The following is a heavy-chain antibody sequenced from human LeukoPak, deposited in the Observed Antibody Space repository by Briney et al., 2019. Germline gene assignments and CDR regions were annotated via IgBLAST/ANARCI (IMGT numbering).Heavy chain of an antibody. Sequence: GESLKISCKGSGYSFTSYWIGWVRQMPGKGLEWMGIIYPGDSDTRYSPSFQGQVTISADKSISTAYLQWSSLKASDTAMYYCARGRTYYYDSSGYYKHSGQGTLVTVSS. V-gene: IGHV5-51*01. D-gene: IGHD3-22*01. CDR1: GYSFTSYW. J-gene: IGHJ1*01. CDR2: IYPGDSDT. CDR3: ARGRTYYYDSSGYYKH.